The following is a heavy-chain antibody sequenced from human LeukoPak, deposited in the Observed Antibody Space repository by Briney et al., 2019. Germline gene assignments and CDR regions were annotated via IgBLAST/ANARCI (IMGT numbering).Heavy chain of an antibody. CDR2: INPNSGGT. V-gene: IGHV1-2*02. CDR3: ARYCSGGSCYAVDY. CDR1: GYAFTGYY. J-gene: IGHJ4*02. D-gene: IGHD2-15*01. Sequence: ASVKVSCKASGYAFTGYYMHWVRQAPGQGLEWMGWINPNSGGTNYAQKFQGRVTMTRDTSISTAYMELSRLRSDDTAVYYCARYCSGGSCYAVDYWGQGTLVTVSS.